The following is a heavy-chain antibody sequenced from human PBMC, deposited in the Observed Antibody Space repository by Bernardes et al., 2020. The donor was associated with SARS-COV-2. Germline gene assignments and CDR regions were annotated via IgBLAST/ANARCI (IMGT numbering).Heavy chain of an antibody. CDR1: GFTFDDFA. CDR2: ISGNSGSI. Sequence: GGSLRLSCAASGFTFDDFAMHWVRHSPGKGLEWVSGISGNSGSIGYAASVKGRFTISRDNAKNSLYLQMNSLRPDDTALYYCAKDYETGELGIAVEGYCGHWGQGTLVTVSS. D-gene: IGHD6-19*01. CDR3: AKDYETGELGIAVEGYCGH. J-gene: IGHJ4*02. V-gene: IGHV3-9*01.